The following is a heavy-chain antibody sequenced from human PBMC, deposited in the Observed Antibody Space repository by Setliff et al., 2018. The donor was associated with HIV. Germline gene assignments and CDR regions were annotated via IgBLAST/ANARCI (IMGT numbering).Heavy chain of an antibody. D-gene: IGHD3-10*01. V-gene: IGHV4-30-4*08. CDR1: GGSISSGDYY. J-gene: IGHJ4*02. CDR3: ARDRLTMVRGVILPQYYFDY. CDR2: IYYSGST. Sequence: SETLSLTCTVSGGSISSGDYYWSWIRQPPGKGLEWIGYIYYSGSTYYNPSLKSRVTISVDTSKNQFSLKLSSVTAADTAVYYCARDRLTMVRGVILPQYYFDYWGQGTLVTVS.